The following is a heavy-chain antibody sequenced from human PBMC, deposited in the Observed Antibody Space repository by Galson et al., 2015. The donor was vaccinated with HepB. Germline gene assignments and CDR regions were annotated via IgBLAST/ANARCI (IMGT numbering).Heavy chain of an antibody. D-gene: IGHD2-2*01. J-gene: IGHJ5*02. CDR1: GYTFTGYY. CDR2: INPNSGGT. Sequence: SVKVSCKASGYTFTGYYMHWVRQAPGQGLEWMGWINPNSGGTNYAQKFQGRVTMTLDTSISTAYMELSRLRSVDTAVYYCARGGCSSTSCYSPRYNWFDPWGQGTLVTVSS. V-gene: IGHV1-2*02. CDR3: ARGGCSSTSCYSPRYNWFDP.